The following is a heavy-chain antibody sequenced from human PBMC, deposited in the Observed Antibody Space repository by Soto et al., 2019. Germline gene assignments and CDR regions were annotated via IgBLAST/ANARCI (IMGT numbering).Heavy chain of an antibody. CDR2: ISGSGGST. J-gene: IGHJ4*02. CDR3: ASHPRDSSGYWYYFDY. V-gene: IGHV3-21*01. D-gene: IGHD3-22*01. CDR1: GFTFSSYS. Sequence: GGSLRLSCAASGFTFSSYSMNWVRQAPGKGLEWVSAISGSGGSTYYAGSVKGRFTVSRDNAKNSLYLQMNSLRAEDTAVYYCASHPRDSSGYWYYFDYWGQGTLVTVSS.